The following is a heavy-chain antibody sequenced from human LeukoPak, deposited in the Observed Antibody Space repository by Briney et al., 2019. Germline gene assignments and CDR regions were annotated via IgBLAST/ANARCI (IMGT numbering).Heavy chain of an antibody. CDR3: AKDLDAAADGYKMTPIGY. D-gene: IGHD5-24*01. CDR2: ISGSGGST. V-gene: IGHV3-23*01. CDR1: GFTFSSYA. Sequence: PGGSLRLSCAASGFTFSSYAMSWVRQAPGKGLEWVSAISGSGGSTYYADSVKGRFTISRDNSKNTLYLQMNSLRAEDTAVYYCAKDLDAAADGYKMTPIGYWGQGTLVTVSS. J-gene: IGHJ4*02.